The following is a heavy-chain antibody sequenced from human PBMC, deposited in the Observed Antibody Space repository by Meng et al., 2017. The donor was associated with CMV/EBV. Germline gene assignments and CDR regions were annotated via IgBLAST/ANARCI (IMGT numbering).Heavy chain of an antibody. Sequence: GESLKISCAASGFTFSSYGMHWVRQAPGKGLEWVAFIRYDGSNKYYADSVKGRFTISRDNSKNTLYLQMNSLRAEDTAIYYCAKDWPLAEFGATFDCWGQGTLVTVSS. J-gene: IGHJ4*02. CDR1: GFTFSSYG. CDR3: AKDWPLAEFGATFDC. D-gene: IGHD3-16*01. V-gene: IGHV3-30*02. CDR2: IRYDGSNK.